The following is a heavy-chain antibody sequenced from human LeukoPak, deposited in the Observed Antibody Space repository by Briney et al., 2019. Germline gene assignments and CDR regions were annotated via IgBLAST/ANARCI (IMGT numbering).Heavy chain of an antibody. Sequence: PSETLSLTCAVYGGSFSDYYWTWIRQPPGRGLEWIGEINHRGSTHYNPSLKSRVTIPVDTSKKQFSLKLSSVTAADTAVYYCATYSTGFDIWGQGTAVTVSS. CDR2: INHRGST. V-gene: IGHV4-34*01. CDR3: ATYSTGFDI. D-gene: IGHD6-19*01. J-gene: IGHJ3*02. CDR1: GGSFSDYY.